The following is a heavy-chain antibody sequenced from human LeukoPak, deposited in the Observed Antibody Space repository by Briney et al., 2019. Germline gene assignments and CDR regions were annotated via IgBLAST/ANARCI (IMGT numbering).Heavy chain of an antibody. CDR1: GYSFTTYW. D-gene: IGHD2-15*01. CDR3: ARARYCSGGNCYAEY. V-gene: IGHV5-51*01. CDR2: IYPGDSDT. J-gene: IGHJ4*02. Sequence: KSGESLKISYKGSGYSFTTYWIGWVRQMPGKGLEWMGIIYPGDSDTRYSPSFQGQVTISADKSISTAYLQWSSLKASDTAMYYCARARYCSGGNCYAEYWGQGTLVTVSS.